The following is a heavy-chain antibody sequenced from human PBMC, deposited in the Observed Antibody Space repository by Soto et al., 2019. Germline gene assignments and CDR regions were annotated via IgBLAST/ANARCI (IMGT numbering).Heavy chain of an antibody. CDR2: IYYSGST. V-gene: IGHV4-59*01. CDR3: ARDLYYGDYDAFDI. CDR1: GGSISSYY. D-gene: IGHD4-17*01. J-gene: IGHJ3*02. Sequence: SETLSLTCAVSGGSISSYYWSWIRQPPGKGLEWIGYIYYSGSTNYNPSLKSRVTISVDTSKNQFSLKLSSVTAADTAVYYCARDLYYGDYDAFDIWGQGTMVTVSS.